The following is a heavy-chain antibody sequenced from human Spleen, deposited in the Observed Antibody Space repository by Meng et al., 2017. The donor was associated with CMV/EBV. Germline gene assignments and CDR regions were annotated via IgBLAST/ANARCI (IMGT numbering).Heavy chain of an antibody. CDR3: AREPDY. V-gene: IGHV4-34*01. J-gene: IGHJ4*02. Sequence: SETLSLTCAVYGESFSGHFWTWIRQPPGKGLEWIGEITHTGRTNYNPSLKSRVTISVDTSKNQFSLKLRSVTTADTSVYYCAREPDYWGQGILVTVSS. CDR1: GESFSGHF. CDR2: ITHTGRT.